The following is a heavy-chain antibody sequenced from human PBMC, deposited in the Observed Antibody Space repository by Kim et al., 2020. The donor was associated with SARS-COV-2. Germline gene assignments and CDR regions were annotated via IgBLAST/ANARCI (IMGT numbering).Heavy chain of an antibody. J-gene: IGHJ4*02. CDR1: GGTFSSYA. CDR2: IIPIFGTA. CDR3: ARAYYDSSFSVRMDFDY. Sequence: SVKVSCKASGGTFSSYAISWVRQAPGQGLEWMGGIIPIFGTANYAQKFQGRVTITADESTSTAYMELSSLRSEDTAVYYCARAYYDSSFSVRMDFDYWGQGTLVTVSS. D-gene: IGHD3-22*01. V-gene: IGHV1-69*13.